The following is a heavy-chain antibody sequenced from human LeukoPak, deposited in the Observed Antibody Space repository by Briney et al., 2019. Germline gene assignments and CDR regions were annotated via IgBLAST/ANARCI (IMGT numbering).Heavy chain of an antibody. Sequence: PGGSLRLSCATSGFTFRNYGMHWVRQAPGKGLEWVANIKQDGREKYYVDSVKGRFTISRENTENSVYLHMDSLRAEDTAVYYCARVGPQVYCKGDCRNDGFDVWGQGTMVTVSS. CDR1: GFTFRNYG. D-gene: IGHD2-21*02. V-gene: IGHV3-7*01. J-gene: IGHJ3*01. CDR2: IKQDGREK. CDR3: ARVGPQVYCKGDCRNDGFDV.